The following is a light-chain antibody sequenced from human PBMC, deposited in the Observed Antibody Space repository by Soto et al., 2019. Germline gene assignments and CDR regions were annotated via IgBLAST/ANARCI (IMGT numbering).Light chain of an antibody. CDR1: QSVSSNY. Sequence: ALTQSPGTLSSSPGERATLSCRASQSVSSNYLAWYQQKPGQAPRLLIYGASSRATGIPDRFSGSGSRTDFTLTINRLEPEDFAVYYCQQYGDLPWTFGQGTKVEI. CDR2: GAS. CDR3: QQYGDLPWT. V-gene: IGKV3-20*01. J-gene: IGKJ1*01.